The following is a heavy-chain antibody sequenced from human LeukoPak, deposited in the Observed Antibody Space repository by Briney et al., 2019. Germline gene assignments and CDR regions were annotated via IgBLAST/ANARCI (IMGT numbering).Heavy chain of an antibody. V-gene: IGHV1-2*02. CDR1: GYTFSDYY. CDR3: ATWRGYSTSWYERNWFDP. Sequence: ASVKVSCKTSGYTFSDYYIHWVRQAPGQGPEWMGWINTNSGGTNYAQNFQGRVTMTRDTSISTAYMELSRLASDYTAVYYCATWRGYSTSWYERNWFDPWGQGTLVTVSS. CDR2: INTNSGGT. D-gene: IGHD6-13*01. J-gene: IGHJ5*02.